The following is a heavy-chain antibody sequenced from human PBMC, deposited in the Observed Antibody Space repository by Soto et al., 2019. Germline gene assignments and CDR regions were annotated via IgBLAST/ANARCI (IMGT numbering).Heavy chain of an antibody. D-gene: IGHD5-12*01. Sequence: QVPLVQSGAEVKKPGASVKVSCQASGYTCTSYAMHWVSKAPGQTLEWMGWINAGNGNTKYSQKFQGRVTITRHTSAGTAYLVLSSLRSDDTAVYYCGGPRDGYDQGGCDYLGQGTLVTVSS. CDR3: GGPRDGYDQGGCDY. V-gene: IGHV1-3*01. CDR1: GYTCTSYA. CDR2: INAGNGNT. J-gene: IGHJ4*02.